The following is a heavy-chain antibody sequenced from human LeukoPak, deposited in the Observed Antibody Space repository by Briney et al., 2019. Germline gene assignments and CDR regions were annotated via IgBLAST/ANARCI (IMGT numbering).Heavy chain of an antibody. V-gene: IGHV3-23*01. CDR1: GFTLTTYA. CDR3: AKLNSNYFYYGMDV. D-gene: IGHD4-11*01. Sequence: PGGSLRLSCAASGFTLTTYAMSWVRQAPGKGLAWVSAIGPSGSTFYADSVKGRFTISRDNAKNTLYLQMNSLRAEDTAVYYCAKLNSNYFYYGMDVWGRETTVTVSS. CDR2: IGPSGST. J-gene: IGHJ6*02.